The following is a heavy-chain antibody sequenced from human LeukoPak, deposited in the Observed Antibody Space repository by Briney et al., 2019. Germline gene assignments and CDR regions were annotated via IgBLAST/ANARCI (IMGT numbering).Heavy chain of an antibody. D-gene: IGHD2-21*02. V-gene: IGHV4-31*03. CDR3: ARDLGCGGGDCYDPIYGMDV. Sequence: SETLSLTCTVSGGSISSGGYYWSWIRQHPGKGLEWIGYIYYSGSTYYNPSLKSRVTISVDTSKNQFSLKLSSVTAADTAVYYCARDLGCGGGDCYDPIYGMDVWGQGTTVTVSS. CDR2: IYYSGST. J-gene: IGHJ6*02. CDR1: GGSISSGGYY.